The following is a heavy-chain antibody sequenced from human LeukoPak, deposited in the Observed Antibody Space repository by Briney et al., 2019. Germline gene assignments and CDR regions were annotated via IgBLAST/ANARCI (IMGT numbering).Heavy chain of an antibody. Sequence: PGGSLRLSCVASGFTFETSTMNWVRQAPGKGLEWISSNGATGRDTYYAGSVRGRFTISRDNAKNSLFLQMNSLRIEDTAVYYCVRGDTRDYWGQGTLLTVSS. V-gene: IGHV3-21*01. CDR3: VRGDTRDY. CDR1: GFTFETST. J-gene: IGHJ4*02. CDR2: NGATGRDT. D-gene: IGHD2-2*01.